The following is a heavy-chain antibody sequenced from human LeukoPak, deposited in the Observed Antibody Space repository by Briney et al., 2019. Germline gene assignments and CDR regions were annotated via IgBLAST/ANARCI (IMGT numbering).Heavy chain of an antibody. J-gene: IGHJ6*02. V-gene: IGHV4-30-4*01. Sequence: PSETLSLTCTVSGGSISSGDYYWSWIRQPPGKGLEWIGYIYYSGSTYYNPSLKWRVTISVDTSKNQFSLKLSSVTAADTAVYYCARDVWGSYRSPLYYYGMDVWGQGTTVTVSS. CDR3: ARDVWGSYRSPLYYYGMDV. D-gene: IGHD3-16*02. CDR2: IYYSGST. CDR1: GGSISSGDYY.